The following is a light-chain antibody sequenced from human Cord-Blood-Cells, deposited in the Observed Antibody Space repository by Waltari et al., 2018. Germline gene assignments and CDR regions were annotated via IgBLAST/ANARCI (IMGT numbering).Light chain of an antibody. CDR2: AAS. Sequence: DIQLTQSPSFLSASVGDRVTITCRASQGISSYLAWYQQKPGEAPKLLIYAASTLQSGVPARFSGSGSGTEFTLTISSLEPEDFATDYCQQLNSYPPITFGPGTKVDIK. CDR1: QGISSY. J-gene: IGKJ3*01. V-gene: IGKV1-9*01. CDR3: QQLNSYPPIT.